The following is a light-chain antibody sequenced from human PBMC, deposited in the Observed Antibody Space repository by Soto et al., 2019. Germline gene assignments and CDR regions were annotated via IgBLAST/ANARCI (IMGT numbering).Light chain of an antibody. J-gene: IGKJ2*01. CDR2: GSS. V-gene: IGKV3-20*01. Sequence: EVVLTQSPGTLSLSPGERATLSCRASQSVSNNYVAWYQQKPGQAPRLLIFGSSDRATGIPDRFSGSGSGTYFTLTLSRLEPEDFAVYYCQQYGSSPPYTFGQGTKLEIK. CDR1: QSVSNNY. CDR3: QQYGSSPPYT.